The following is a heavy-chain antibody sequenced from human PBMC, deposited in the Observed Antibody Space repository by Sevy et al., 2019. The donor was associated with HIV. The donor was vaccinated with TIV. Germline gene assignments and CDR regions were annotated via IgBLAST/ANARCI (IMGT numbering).Heavy chain of an antibody. CDR1: GFTFTEFV. J-gene: IGHJ4*02. Sequence: GGSLRLSCAASGFTFTEFVMSWVRQAPGKGLEWVSTINSGGGSTYYADSVKGRFTISRDNARNSLYLQMNSLRAEDTAVYYCVRDRSSTRDFDYWGQGTLVTVSS. CDR2: INSGGGST. CDR3: VRDRSSTRDFDY. D-gene: IGHD6-13*01. V-gene: IGHV3-23*01.